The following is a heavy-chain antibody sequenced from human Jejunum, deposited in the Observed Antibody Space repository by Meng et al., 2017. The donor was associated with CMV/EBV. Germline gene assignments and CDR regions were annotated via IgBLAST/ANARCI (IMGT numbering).Heavy chain of an antibody. CDR1: FTFSSHA. V-gene: IGHV3-30*04. CDR2: TSYDGNSQ. D-gene: IGHD3-16*01. Sequence: FTFSSHAMHWVRQAPGKGLEWVAVTSYDGNSQYYTDSVKGRFTISRDNSDNMLYLQMNSLRADDTAVYYCARDGGGFNSSPFDYWGQGTLVTVSS. CDR3: ARDGGGFNSSPFDY. J-gene: IGHJ4*02.